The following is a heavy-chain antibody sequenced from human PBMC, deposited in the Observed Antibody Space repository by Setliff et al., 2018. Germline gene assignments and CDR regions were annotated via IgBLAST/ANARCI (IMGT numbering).Heavy chain of an antibody. V-gene: IGHV1-46*01. Sequence: ASVKVSCKTSGYSFTSHYMHWVRQAPGQGLEWMGIINPGSLTSSSTQKFEGRVTMTRDTSTSTVYMELNSLTSDDTAVYYCARAGLAAAGRKGVFDHWGQGTLVTVSS. CDR1: GYSFTSHY. CDR2: INPGSLTS. D-gene: IGHD6-25*01. J-gene: IGHJ4*02. CDR3: ARAGLAAAGRKGVFDH.